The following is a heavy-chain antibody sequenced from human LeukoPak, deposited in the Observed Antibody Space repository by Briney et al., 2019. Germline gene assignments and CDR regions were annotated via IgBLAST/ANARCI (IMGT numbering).Heavy chain of an antibody. D-gene: IGHD3-22*01. J-gene: IGHJ1*01. V-gene: IGHV3-15*05. Sequence: KAGGSLRLSCAAFGLAFNNAWMTWGRQAPGKGLEWVGRIKSKTDGGTTGYAAPVQGRFTISRDDSKNTLYLQMNSVKTEDTAVYYCTPLTYHYDSSGYYYVGYFQHWGQGTLVTVSS. CDR1: GLAFNNAW. CDR2: IKSKTDGGTT. CDR3: TPLTYHYDSSGYYYVGYFQH.